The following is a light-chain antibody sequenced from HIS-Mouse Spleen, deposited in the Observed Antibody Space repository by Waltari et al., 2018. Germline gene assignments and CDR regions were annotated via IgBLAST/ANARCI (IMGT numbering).Light chain of an antibody. J-gene: IGLJ3*02. CDR3: QVWDSSSDHPV. V-gene: IGLV2-11*01. CDR1: SSDVGGYNY. CDR2: DVS. Sequence: QSALTQPRSVSGSPGQSVTISCTGTSSDVGGYNYVSWYQQHPGKAPKLMIYDVSKRPSGVPDRFSGSKSGNTASLTISGLQAEDEADYYCQVWDSSSDHPVFGGGTKLTVL.